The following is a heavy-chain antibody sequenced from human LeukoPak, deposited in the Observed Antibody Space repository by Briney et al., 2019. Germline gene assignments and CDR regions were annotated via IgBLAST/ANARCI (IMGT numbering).Heavy chain of an antibody. D-gene: IGHD6-19*01. CDR1: GGTFSSYA. CDR2: IIPIFGTA. V-gene: IGHV1-69*06. Sequence: ASVKVSCKASGGTFSSYAISWVRQAPGQGLEWMGGIIPIFGTANYAQKFQGRVTITADKSTSTAYMELSSLRSEDTAVYYCAREGPRGSGWYGGFFYWGQGTLVTVSS. J-gene: IGHJ4*02. CDR3: AREGPRGSGWYGGFFY.